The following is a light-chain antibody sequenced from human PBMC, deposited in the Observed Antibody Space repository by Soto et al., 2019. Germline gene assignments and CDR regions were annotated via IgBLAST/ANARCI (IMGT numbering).Light chain of an antibody. V-gene: IGLV4-69*01. CDR3: QTWGTGIVV. Sequence: QAVVTQSPSASASLGASVKLTCTLSSGHSNYAIAWHQQQPEKGPRYLMKLNSDGSHSKGDGIPDRFSGSSSGAERSLTISSLQSEDEADYYCQTWGTGIVVFGGGTQLTVL. CDR1: SGHSNYA. J-gene: IGLJ2*01. CDR2: LNSDGSH.